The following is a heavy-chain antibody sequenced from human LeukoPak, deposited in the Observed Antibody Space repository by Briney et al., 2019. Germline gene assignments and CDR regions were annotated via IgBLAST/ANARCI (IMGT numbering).Heavy chain of an antibody. CDR2: ISGSGGST. V-gene: IGHV3-23*01. CDR3: AKLHDFWSGYYLYFDY. D-gene: IGHD3-3*01. J-gene: IGHJ4*02. Sequence: PGGSLRLSCAASGFTFSSYAMSWVRQAPGKGLEWVSAISGSGGSTYYADSVKGRFTISRDNSKNTLYLQMNSLRAEDTAVYYCAKLHDFWSGYYLYFDYWGQGTLVTVSS. CDR1: GFTFSSYA.